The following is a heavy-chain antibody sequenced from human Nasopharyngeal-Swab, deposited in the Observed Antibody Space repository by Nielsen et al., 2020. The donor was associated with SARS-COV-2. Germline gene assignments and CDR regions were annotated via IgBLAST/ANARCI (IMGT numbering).Heavy chain of an antibody. CDR1: GGTFNSYA. J-gene: IGHJ4*02. V-gene: IGHV1-69*06. D-gene: IGHD6-6*01. Sequence: SVKVSCKASGGTFNSYAISWVRQAPGQGLEWMGGIIPIFGTANYAQKFQGRVTITADKSTSTAYMELSSLRSEDTAVYYCARDASSSPGGYYFDYWGQGTLVTVPS. CDR3: ARDASSSPGGYYFDY. CDR2: IIPIFGTA.